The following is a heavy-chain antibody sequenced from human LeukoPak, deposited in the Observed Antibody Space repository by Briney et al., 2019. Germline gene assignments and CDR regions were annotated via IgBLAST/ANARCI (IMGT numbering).Heavy chain of an antibody. CDR1: GASISGSGYY. CDR2: IYYSGST. J-gene: IGHJ4*02. CDR3: ARGALLWFGDRMEYYFDY. V-gene: IGHV4-61*08. D-gene: IGHD3-10*01. Sequence: KPSETLSLTCTVSGASISGSGYYWGWIRQPPGKGLEWIGYIYYSGSTNYNPSLKSRVTISVDTSKNQFSLKLSSVTAADTAVYYCARGALLWFGDRMEYYFDYWGQGTLLTVSS.